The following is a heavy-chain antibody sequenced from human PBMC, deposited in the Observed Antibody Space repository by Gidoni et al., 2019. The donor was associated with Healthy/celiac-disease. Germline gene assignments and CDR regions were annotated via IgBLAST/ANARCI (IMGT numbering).Heavy chain of an antibody. J-gene: IGHJ4*02. V-gene: IGHV3-48*02. CDR3: ARDRTRRYFDPSAFDY. CDR2: ISSSSSTI. Sequence: EAQLVESGGGLVQPGGSLRLSCAASGFTFSSYSMNWVRQAPGKGLEWVSYISSSSSTIYYADSVKGRFTISKDNAKNSLYLQMNSLRDEDTAVYYCARDRTRRYFDPSAFDYWGQGTLVTVSS. CDR1: GFTFSSYS. D-gene: IGHD3-9*01.